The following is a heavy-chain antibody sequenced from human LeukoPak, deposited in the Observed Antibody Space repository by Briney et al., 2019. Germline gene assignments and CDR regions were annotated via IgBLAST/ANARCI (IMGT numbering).Heavy chain of an antibody. CDR2: TYYRSTWNN. CDR3: ASGLSHRQ. Sequence: PSQTLSLTCAISGDSVSSNSAAWNWIRQSPSRGLEWLGRTYYRSTWNNDYAESVKSRITINAGTSKNQFSLQLKSVTPEDTALYYCASGLSHRQWGQGTLVTVSS. V-gene: IGHV6-1*01. CDR1: GDSVSSNSAA. J-gene: IGHJ1*01. D-gene: IGHD3-10*01.